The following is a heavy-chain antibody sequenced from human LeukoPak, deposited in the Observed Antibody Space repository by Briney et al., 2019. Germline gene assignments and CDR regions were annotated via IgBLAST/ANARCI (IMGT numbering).Heavy chain of an antibody. CDR2: MNPNSGNT. J-gene: IGHJ5*02. Sequence: GASVKASCKASGYTFTSYDINWVRQAAGQGLEWMGWMNPNSGNTGYAQKFQGRVTMTRNTYISTAYMELSSLRSEDTAVYYCARVGIIAARLGNLFDPWGQGTLVTVSS. V-gene: IGHV1-8*01. CDR3: ARVGIIAARLGNLFDP. D-gene: IGHD6-6*01. CDR1: GYTFTSYD.